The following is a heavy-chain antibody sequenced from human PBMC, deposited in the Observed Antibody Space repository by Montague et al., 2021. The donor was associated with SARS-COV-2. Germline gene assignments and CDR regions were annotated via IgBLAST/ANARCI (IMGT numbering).Heavy chain of an antibody. J-gene: IGHJ4*02. D-gene: IGHD3-3*01. V-gene: IGHV4-39*01. CDR3: ATLPPSITIFGVVQGYYFDD. CDR1: GASISSRSYY. CDR2: KYYSGST. Sequence: SETLSPTCTVSGASISSRSYYWGWIRQPPGKGLEWIGFKYYSGSTYYNPTLKSRVTISVDTSKNQFSLKLSSVTAADTAVYYCATLPPSITIFGVVQGYYFDDWGQGTLVTVSS.